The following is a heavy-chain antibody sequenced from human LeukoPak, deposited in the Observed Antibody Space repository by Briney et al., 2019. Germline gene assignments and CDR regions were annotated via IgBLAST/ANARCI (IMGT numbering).Heavy chain of an antibody. CDR3: ARDLYVLDQVAGTPLYFDY. CDR1: GFTFSSYE. V-gene: IGHV3-21*01. CDR2: ISSSSSYI. J-gene: IGHJ4*02. D-gene: IGHD6-19*01. Sequence: GALRLSCAASGFTFSSYEMNWVRQAPGKGLEWVSSISSSSSYIYYADSLKGRFTISRDNAKNSLYLQMNSLRAEDTAVYYCARDLYVLDQVAGTPLYFDYWGQGTLVTVSS.